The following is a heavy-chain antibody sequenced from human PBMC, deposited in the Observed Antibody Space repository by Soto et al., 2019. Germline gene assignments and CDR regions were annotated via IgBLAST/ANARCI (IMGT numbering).Heavy chain of an antibody. V-gene: IGHV1-69*06. Sequence: VNVSFKVSGSRFSNYAISWVRQAPGHGLEWLGRIIPIFNSTKYAQNFQGRVTITADKSTSTASLELSSLRSDDTAVYFCAREGRGKKAGYNGLVSLGYWGQGTLVTVS. D-gene: IGHD2-2*02. J-gene: IGHJ4*02. CDR3: AREGRGKKAGYNGLVSLGY. CDR2: IIPIFNST. CDR1: GSRFSNYA.